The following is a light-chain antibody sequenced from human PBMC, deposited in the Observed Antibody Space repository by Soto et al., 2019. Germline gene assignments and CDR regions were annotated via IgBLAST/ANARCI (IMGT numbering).Light chain of an antibody. CDR1: RSVSSTY. CDR3: HQYGASPGT. Sequence: DIVLTQSPGTLSLSPGERATLSCRASRSVSSTYLAWYQHKPGQAPRLPIYGASSRATGIPDRFSGSGSGTDFSLTISSLEPEDFAVYYCHQYGASPGTFGGGTKVEIK. CDR2: GAS. J-gene: IGKJ4*01. V-gene: IGKV3-20*01.